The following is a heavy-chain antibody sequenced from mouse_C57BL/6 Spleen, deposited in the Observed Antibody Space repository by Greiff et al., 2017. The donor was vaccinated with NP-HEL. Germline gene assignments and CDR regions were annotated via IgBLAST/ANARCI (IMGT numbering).Heavy chain of an antibody. D-gene: IGHD2-4*01. Sequence: QVQLQQSGPGLVQPSQSLSITCTVSGFSLTSYGVHWVRQSPGKGLEWLGVIWRGGSTDYNAAFMSRLSITKDNSKSQVFFKMNSLQADDTAIYYCASPSIYYDYDGAMDYWGQGTSVTVSS. CDR3: ASPSIYYDYDGAMDY. CDR2: IWRGGST. V-gene: IGHV2-5*01. CDR1: GFSLTSYG. J-gene: IGHJ4*01.